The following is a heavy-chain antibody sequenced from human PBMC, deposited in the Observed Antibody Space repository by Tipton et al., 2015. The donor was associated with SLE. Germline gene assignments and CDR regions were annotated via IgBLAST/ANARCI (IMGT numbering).Heavy chain of an antibody. D-gene: IGHD1-26*01. V-gene: IGHV3-7*01. CDR3: ARGELPYYYYMDV. CDR1: GFTFSNYW. J-gene: IGHJ6*03. CDR2: IKEDGSET. Sequence: SLRLSCAASGFTFSNYWMYWVRQAPGKGPEWVANIKEDGSETQYVDSVKGRFTISRDNAKNSLYLQMNSLRAEDTAVYYCARGELPYYYYMDVWGKGTTVTVSS.